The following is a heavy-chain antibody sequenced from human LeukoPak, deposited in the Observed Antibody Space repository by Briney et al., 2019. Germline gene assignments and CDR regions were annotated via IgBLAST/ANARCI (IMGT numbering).Heavy chain of an antibody. V-gene: IGHV4-39*07. CDR2: IYYSGST. Sequence: SETLSLTCTVSGGSISSSSYYWGWIRQPPGKGLEWIGSIYYSGSTYYNPSLKSRVTISVDTSKNQFSLKLSSVTAADTAVYYCARVESRDGYILRTYGMDVWGQGTTVTVSS. CDR3: ARVESRDGYILRTYGMDV. J-gene: IGHJ6*02. CDR1: GGSISSSSYY. D-gene: IGHD5-24*01.